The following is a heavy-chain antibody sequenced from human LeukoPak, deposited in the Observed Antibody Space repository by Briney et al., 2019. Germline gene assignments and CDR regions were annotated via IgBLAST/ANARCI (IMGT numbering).Heavy chain of an antibody. CDR2: INTDGSIT. D-gene: IGHD5-18*01. J-gene: IGHJ4*02. V-gene: IGHV3-74*01. CDR1: GFTFSDYR. CDR3: ARGQIGGYGTGTFDY. Sequence: GGSLRLSCAASGFTFSDYRIHWVRQAPGKGLVWVSRINTDGSITNYADSVKGRFSISRDNAKNTLYLQMSSLRAEDTAVYYCARGQIGGYGTGTFDYWGQGTLVTVSS.